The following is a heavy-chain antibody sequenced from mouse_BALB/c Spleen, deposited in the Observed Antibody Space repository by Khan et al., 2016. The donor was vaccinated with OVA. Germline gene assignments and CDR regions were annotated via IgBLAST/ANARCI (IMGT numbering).Heavy chain of an antibody. CDR1: GYTFTSYT. CDR3: VRDGAYHRNDGWFAY. D-gene: IGHD2-14*01. V-gene: IGHV1-4*01. J-gene: IGHJ3*01. Sequence: QVQLKESRAELARPGASVKMSCKASGYTFTSYTIHWIKKRPGQGLEWIGYINPSNGYTNYNQKFKDKATLTTDKSSTTAYLQLSSLTSDDSAVYNCVRDGAYHRNDGWFAYWGQGTLVTVSA. CDR2: INPSNGYT.